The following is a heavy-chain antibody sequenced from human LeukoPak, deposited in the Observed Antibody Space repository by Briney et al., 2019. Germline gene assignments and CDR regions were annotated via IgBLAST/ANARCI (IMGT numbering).Heavy chain of an antibody. D-gene: IGHD3-10*01. CDR1: GFTFSSYG. J-gene: IGHJ4*02. Sequence: PGGSLRLSCAASGFTFSSYGMHWVRQAPGKGLEWVAFIRYDGSNKYYADSVKGRFTISRDNSKNTLYLQMNSLRAEDTAVYYCAKDGRYYGSGSYYNLGDYWGQGTLVTVSS. CDR2: IRYDGSNK. V-gene: IGHV3-30*02. CDR3: AKDGRYYGSGSYYNLGDY.